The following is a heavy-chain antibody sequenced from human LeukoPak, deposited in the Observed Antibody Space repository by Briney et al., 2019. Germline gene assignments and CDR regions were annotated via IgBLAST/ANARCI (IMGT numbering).Heavy chain of an antibody. CDR2: ISGSGGST. D-gene: IGHD6-19*01. Sequence: GGSLRLSCAASGFTFSSYAMSWVRQAPGKGLEWVSAISGSGGSTYYADSVKGRFTISRDNSKNTLYLQMNSLRAEDTAVYYCARDWYSSGYIDYWGQGTLVTVSS. CDR3: ARDWYSSGYIDY. J-gene: IGHJ4*02. V-gene: IGHV3-23*01. CDR1: GFTFSSYA.